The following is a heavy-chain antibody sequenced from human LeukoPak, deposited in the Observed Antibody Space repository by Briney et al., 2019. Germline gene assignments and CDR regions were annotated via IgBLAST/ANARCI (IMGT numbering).Heavy chain of an antibody. CDR1: GGSISSGDYY. D-gene: IGHD6-6*01. V-gene: IGHV4-30-4*01. CDR3: ARDVPWYGMDV. J-gene: IGHJ6*02. Sequence: PSETLSLTCTVSGGSISSGDYYWSWIRQPPGKGLEWIGYIYYSGSTYYNPSLKSRVTISVDTSKNQFSLKLSSVTAADTAVYYCARDVPWYGMDVWGQGTTVTVSS. CDR2: IYYSGST.